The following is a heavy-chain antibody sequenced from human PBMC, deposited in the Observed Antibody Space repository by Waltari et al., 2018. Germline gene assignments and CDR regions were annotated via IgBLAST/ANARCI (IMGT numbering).Heavy chain of an antibody. Sequence: QVHLVESGGGVVQPGKSLRLSCAASTFTFSDYGIHWVRQTSGKGLEWGATISYDGNNAFYGDAVGGRFTISRDNSRSTLYLQMNSLRREDTAMYYCASHRPGGYGMDVWGHGTTVTVSS. D-gene: IGHD2-15*01. CDR2: ISYDGNNA. V-gene: IGHV3-30*03. CDR3: ASHRPGGYGMDV. J-gene: IGHJ6*02. CDR1: TFTFSDYG.